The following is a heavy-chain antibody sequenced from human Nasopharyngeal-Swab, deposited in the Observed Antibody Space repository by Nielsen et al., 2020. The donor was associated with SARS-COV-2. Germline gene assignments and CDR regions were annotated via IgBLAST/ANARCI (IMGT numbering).Heavy chain of an antibody. V-gene: IGHV4-34*01. J-gene: IGHJ4*02. CDR1: GGSFSGYY. CDR3: AQTYCGGDCYS. D-gene: IGHD2-21*02. Sequence: SETLSPTCALYGGSFSGYYCSWIRQPPGKGLEWIGEINHSGSTNYNPTLKSRVTISVDTTKNQFALKLSSVTAADTAVYYCAQTYCGGDCYSWGQGTLVTVSS. CDR2: INHSGST.